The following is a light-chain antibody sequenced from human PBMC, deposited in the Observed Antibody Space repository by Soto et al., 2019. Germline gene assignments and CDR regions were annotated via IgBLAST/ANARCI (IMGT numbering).Light chain of an antibody. CDR3: QQSYSTPYT. Sequence: DLQMTQSPSSLSASVGDRVNITCRASQSISSDLNWYQQKPGKAPKLLIYAASGLQSGVPSRFSGSGSGTHFTLTISSLQHEDFATYYCQQSYSTPYTFGQGTKVDIK. V-gene: IGKV1-39*01. CDR2: AAS. J-gene: IGKJ2*01. CDR1: QSISSD.